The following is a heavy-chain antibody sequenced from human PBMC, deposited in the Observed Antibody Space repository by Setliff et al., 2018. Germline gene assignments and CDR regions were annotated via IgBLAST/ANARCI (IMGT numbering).Heavy chain of an antibody. CDR1: GVTVSAYD. CDR3: AKGDTPMSPFLISG. J-gene: IGHJ4*02. CDR2: LDNDGST. V-gene: IGHV3-53*05. D-gene: IGHD5-18*01. Sequence: GGSLRLSCAASGVTVSAYDMSWVRQAPGKGLEWVSLLDNDGSTYYSDSVKGRFTISRDNSKKTLDLQMNSLRPEDTAVYYCAKGDTPMSPFLISGWGPGTLVTVSS.